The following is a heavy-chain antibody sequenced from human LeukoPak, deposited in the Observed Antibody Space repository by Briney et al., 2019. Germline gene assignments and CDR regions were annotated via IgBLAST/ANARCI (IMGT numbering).Heavy chain of an antibody. J-gene: IGHJ6*03. CDR1: GYTFTSYY. V-gene: IGHV1-46*01. D-gene: IGHD3-22*01. Sequence: ASVKVSCKASGYTFTSYYMHWVRQAPGQGLEWMGIINPSGGSTSYAQKFQGRVTMTRDTSTSTVYTELSSLRSEDTAVYYCARDPSSGYYYYYYYMDVWGKGTTVTVSS. CDR2: INPSGGST. CDR3: ARDPSSGYYYYYYYMDV.